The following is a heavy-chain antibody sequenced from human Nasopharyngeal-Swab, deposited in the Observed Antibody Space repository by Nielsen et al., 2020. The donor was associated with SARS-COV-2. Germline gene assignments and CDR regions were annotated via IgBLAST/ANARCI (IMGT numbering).Heavy chain of an antibody. J-gene: IGHJ4*02. CDR1: GYTFTSYY. V-gene: IGHV1-46*01. Sequence: ASVKVSCKASGYTFTSYYMHWVRQAPGQGLEWMGIINPSGGSTNYAQKFQGRVTMTRDTSTSTVYMGLSSLRSEDTAVYYCARDTSRWNFDSSGYTDYWGQGTLVTVSS. D-gene: IGHD3-22*01. CDR2: INPSGGST. CDR3: ARDTSRWNFDSSGYTDY.